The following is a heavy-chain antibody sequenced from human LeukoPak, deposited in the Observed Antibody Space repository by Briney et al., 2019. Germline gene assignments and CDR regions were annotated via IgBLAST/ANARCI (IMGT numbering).Heavy chain of an antibody. V-gene: IGHV3-33*01. J-gene: IGHJ4*02. Sequence: GGSLRLSCAASGFTFSSYGMHWVRQAPGKGLEWVAVIWYDGSNKYYADSVKGRFTVSRDNSKNTLYLQMNSLRAEDTAVYYCAREGIMVRGVPDYWGQGTLVTVSS. CDR1: GFTFSSYG. D-gene: IGHD3-10*01. CDR3: AREGIMVRGVPDY. CDR2: IWYDGSNK.